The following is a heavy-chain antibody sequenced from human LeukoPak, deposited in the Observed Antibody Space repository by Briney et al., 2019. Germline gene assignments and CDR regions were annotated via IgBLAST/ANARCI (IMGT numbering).Heavy chain of an antibody. V-gene: IGHV4-59*08. Sequence: LETLSLTCTVSGGSISSYYWSWIRQPPGKGLEWIGYIYYSGSTNYNPSLKSRVTISVDTSKNQFSLKLSSVTAADTAVYYCARRGQLGGYWFDPWGQGTLVTVSS. D-gene: IGHD5-18*01. CDR2: IYYSGST. CDR3: ARRGQLGGYWFDP. J-gene: IGHJ5*02. CDR1: GGSISSYY.